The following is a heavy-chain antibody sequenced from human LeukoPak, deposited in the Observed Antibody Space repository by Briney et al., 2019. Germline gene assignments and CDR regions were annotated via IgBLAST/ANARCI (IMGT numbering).Heavy chain of an antibody. CDR1: GFTFSNSD. Sequence: GGSLRLSCAASGFTFSNSDIHWVRQAPGKGLECVAIISYDGSDKYYADSVKGRFTISRDNSKNTLYMQMNSLRAEDTAVYYCAGGGNSRHHFDYWGQGTLVTVSS. D-gene: IGHD3-16*01. CDR3: AGGGNSRHHFDY. J-gene: IGHJ4*02. CDR2: ISYDGSDK. V-gene: IGHV3-30*03.